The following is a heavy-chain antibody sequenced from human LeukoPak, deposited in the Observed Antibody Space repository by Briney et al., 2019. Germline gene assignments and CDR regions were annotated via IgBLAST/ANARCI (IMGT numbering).Heavy chain of an antibody. Sequence: SQTLSLTCAVYGGSFSGYYWSWIRQPPGKGLEWIGEINHSGSTNYNPSLKSRVTISVDTSKNQFSLKLSSVTAADTAVYYCARIDYYGSGSYFTIDYWGQGTLVTVSS. J-gene: IGHJ4*02. D-gene: IGHD3-10*01. CDR2: INHSGST. V-gene: IGHV4-34*01. CDR3: ARIDYYGSGSYFTIDY. CDR1: GGSFSGYY.